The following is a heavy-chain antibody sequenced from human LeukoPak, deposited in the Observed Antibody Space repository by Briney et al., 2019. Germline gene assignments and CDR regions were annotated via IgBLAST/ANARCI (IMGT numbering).Heavy chain of an antibody. D-gene: IGHD6-13*01. Sequence: ASVKVSCKASGGTFSNYAISWVRQATGQGLEWMGWMNPNSGNTGYAQKFQGRVTMTTDTSTSTAYMELRSLRSDDTAVYYCARELQQLDFDYWGQGTLVTVSS. J-gene: IGHJ4*02. CDR1: GGTFSNYA. V-gene: IGHV1-8*02. CDR3: ARELQQLDFDY. CDR2: MNPNSGNT.